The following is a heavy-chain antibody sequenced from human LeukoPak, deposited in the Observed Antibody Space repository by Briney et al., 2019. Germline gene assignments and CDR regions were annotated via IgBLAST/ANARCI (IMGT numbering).Heavy chain of an antibody. CDR3: AGGATVTPIYYYYGMDV. V-gene: IGHV1-69*13. J-gene: IGHJ6*02. D-gene: IGHD4-17*01. CDR2: IIPIFGTA. Sequence: SVNVSCKASGGTFSSYAISWVRQAPGQGLEWMGGIIPIFGTANYAQKFQGRVTITADESTSTAYMELSSLRSEDTAVYYCAGGATVTPIYYYYGMDVWGQGTTVTVSS. CDR1: GGTFSSYA.